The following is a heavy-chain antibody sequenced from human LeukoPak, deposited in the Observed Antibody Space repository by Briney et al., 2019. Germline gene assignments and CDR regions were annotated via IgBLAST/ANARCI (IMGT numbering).Heavy chain of an antibody. CDR2: ISYDGSNK. V-gene: IGHV3-30*03. D-gene: IGHD6-19*01. CDR1: GFTFSSYG. Sequence: SGGSLRLSCAASGFTFSSYGMHWVRQAPGKGLEWVAVISYDGSNKYYADSVKGRFTISRDSAKNSLYLQMNSLRAEDTAVYYCAREVAATTGDYWGQGTLVTVSS. J-gene: IGHJ4*02. CDR3: AREVAATTGDY.